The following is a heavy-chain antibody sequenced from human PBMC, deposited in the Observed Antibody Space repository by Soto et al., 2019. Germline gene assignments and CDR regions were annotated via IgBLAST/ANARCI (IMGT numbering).Heavy chain of an antibody. J-gene: IGHJ6*02. CDR3: AKVQRKRYFDWLPRQEYYYYGMDV. V-gene: IGHV3-23*01. Sequence: GGSLRLSCAASGFTFSSYAMSWVRQAPGKGLEWVSAISGSGGSTYYADSVKGRFTISRDNSKNTLYLQMNSLRAEDTAVYYCAKVQRKRYFDWLPRQEYYYYGMDVWGQGTTVTVSS. CDR2: ISGSGGST. D-gene: IGHD3-9*01. CDR1: GFTFSSYA.